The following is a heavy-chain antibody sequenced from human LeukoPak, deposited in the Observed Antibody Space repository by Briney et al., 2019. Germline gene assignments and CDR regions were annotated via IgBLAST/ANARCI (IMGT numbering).Heavy chain of an antibody. V-gene: IGHV3-7*03. CDR2: IKQDGSEK. J-gene: IGHJ5*02. CDR3: ARGYCSGGSCYRFRNNWFDP. Sequence: GGSLRLSCAASGFTFSSYWMSWVRQAPGKGLEWVANIKQDGSEKYYVDSVKGRFTISRDNAKNSLYLQMNSLRAEDTAVYYCARGYCSGGSCYRFRNNWFDPWGQGTLVTVSS. CDR1: GFTFSSYW. D-gene: IGHD2-15*01.